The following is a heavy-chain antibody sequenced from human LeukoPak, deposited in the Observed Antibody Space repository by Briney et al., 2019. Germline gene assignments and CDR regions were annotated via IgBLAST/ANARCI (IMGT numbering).Heavy chain of an antibody. V-gene: IGHV4-39*07. J-gene: IGHJ4*02. Sequence: SETLSLTCTVSGGSISSSSYYWGWIRQPPGKGLEWIGSIYYSGSTYYNPSLKSRVTISVDTSKNQFSLKLSSVTAADTAVYYCARDRGPPSNHYYDSSGLDYWGQGTLVTVSS. CDR3: ARDRGPPSNHYYDSSGLDY. CDR1: GGSISSSSYY. CDR2: IYYSGST. D-gene: IGHD3-22*01.